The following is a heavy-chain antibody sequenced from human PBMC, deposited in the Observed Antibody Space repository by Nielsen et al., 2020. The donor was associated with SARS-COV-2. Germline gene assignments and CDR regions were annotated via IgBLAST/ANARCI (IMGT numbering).Heavy chain of an antibody. J-gene: IGHJ4*02. CDR2: IKQDGSEK. D-gene: IGHD7-27*01. V-gene: IGHV3-7*03. CDR1: GFTFSSYW. Sequence: GESLKISCAASGFTFSSYWMSWVRQAPGKGLEWVANIKQDGSEKYYVDSVKGRFTISRDNAKNSLYLQMNSLRVDDTAVYFCVREWGYWGQGTLVTVSS. CDR3: VREWGY.